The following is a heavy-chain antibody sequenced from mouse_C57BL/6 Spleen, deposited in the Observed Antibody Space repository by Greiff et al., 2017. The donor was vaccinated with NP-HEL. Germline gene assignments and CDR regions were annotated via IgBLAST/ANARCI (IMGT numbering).Heavy chain of an antibody. Sequence: EVQLQESGPGLVKPSQSLSLTCSVTGYSITSGYYWNWIRQFPGNKLEWMGYISYDGSNNYNPSLKNRISITRDTSKNQFFLKLNSVTTEDTATYYCARPYGYDDGFAYWGQGTLVTVSA. J-gene: IGHJ3*01. CDR2: ISYDGSN. CDR3: ARPYGYDDGFAY. V-gene: IGHV3-6*01. CDR1: GYSITSGYY. D-gene: IGHD2-2*01.